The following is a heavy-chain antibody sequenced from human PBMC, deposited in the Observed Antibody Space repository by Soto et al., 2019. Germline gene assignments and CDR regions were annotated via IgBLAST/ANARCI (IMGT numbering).Heavy chain of an antibody. D-gene: IGHD3-10*02. CDR1: GGSISSYY. CDR2: IFYSGST. CDR3: ASMIGDPVLSFDS. J-gene: IGHJ5*01. Sequence: QVQLQESGPGLVKPSETLSLTCTVSGGSISSYYWSWIRQPPGKGLEWIGFIFYSGSTSYNPSLKGRVTISIDTSEDQFSLKLNSVTAADTAVYYCASMIGDPVLSFDSWGQGTLVAVSS. V-gene: IGHV4-59*01.